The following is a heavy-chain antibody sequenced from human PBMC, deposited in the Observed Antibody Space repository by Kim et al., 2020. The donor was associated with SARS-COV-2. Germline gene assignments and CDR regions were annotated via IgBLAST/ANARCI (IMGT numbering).Heavy chain of an antibody. Sequence: GGSLRLSCAASGFTFSSYEMNWVRQAPGKGLEWVSYISSSGSTIYYADSVKGRFTISRDNAKNSLYLQMNSLRAEDTAVYYCARFGHSGWYSSYGMDVWGQGTTVTVSS. CDR3: ARFGHSGWYSSYGMDV. CDR1: GFTFSSYE. CDR2: ISSSGSTI. J-gene: IGHJ6*02. V-gene: IGHV3-48*03. D-gene: IGHD6-19*01.